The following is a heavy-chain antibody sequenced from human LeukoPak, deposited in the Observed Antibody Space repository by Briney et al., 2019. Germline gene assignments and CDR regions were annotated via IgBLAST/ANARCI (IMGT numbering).Heavy chain of an antibody. CDR1: GYTFTRHA. J-gene: IGHJ4*02. V-gene: IGHV1-3*01. CDR3: ARRSATGIVFDY. D-gene: IGHD6-13*01. Sequence: GASVKVSCKASGYTFTRHAMHWVRQAPGQRLEWMGWINAGNGNTKYSQKFQGRVTITRDTSASTTYMELSSLRSENTAEYYCARRSATGIVFDYWGQGTLVTVSS. CDR2: INAGNGNT.